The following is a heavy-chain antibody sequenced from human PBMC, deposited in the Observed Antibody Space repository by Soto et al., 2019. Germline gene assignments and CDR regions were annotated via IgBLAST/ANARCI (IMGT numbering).Heavy chain of an antibody. CDR2: IYYSGST. J-gene: IGHJ6*02. D-gene: IGHD2-2*01. CDR3: ARFGVVVVPAAMSAPHYYYYGMDV. V-gene: IGHV4-59*01. Sequence: SETLSLTCTVSGGSISSYYWSWIRQPPGKGLEWIGYIYYSGSTNYNPSLKSRVTISVDTSKNQFSLKLSSLNAADTAVYYWARFGVVVVPAAMSAPHYYYYGMDVWGQGTTVTVSS. CDR1: GGSISSYY.